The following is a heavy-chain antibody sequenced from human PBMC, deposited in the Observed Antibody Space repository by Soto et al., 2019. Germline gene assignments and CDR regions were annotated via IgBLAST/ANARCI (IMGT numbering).Heavy chain of an antibody. D-gene: IGHD2-15*01. CDR3: TRHVDCSGGSCYSGYYYYMDV. Sequence: EVQLVESGGGLVQPGGSLKLSCAASGFTFSDSAMHWVRQASGKGLEWVGRIRSKPNTDATAYAASVKGRVTISRDDSKNTAYLQMNSLKTEDTAVYYCTRHVDCSGGSCYSGYYYYMDVWGKGTTVTVSS. CDR1: GFTFSDSA. J-gene: IGHJ6*03. CDR2: IRSKPNTDAT. V-gene: IGHV3-73*01.